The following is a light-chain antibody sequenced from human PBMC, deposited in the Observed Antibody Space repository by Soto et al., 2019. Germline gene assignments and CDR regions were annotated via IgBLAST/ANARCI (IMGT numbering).Light chain of an antibody. CDR3: QQCLTSPT. J-gene: IGKJ1*01. CDR2: STS. V-gene: IGKV3-20*01. CDR1: QGVNSDS. Sequence: EFVLTQSPCTLSLSPGERATLSCGASQGVNSDSLARQQQKPAQAPRILISSTSDRATRIPDRFRGSGSGTDFTLTIGSLEPEDFAVYYCQQCLTSPTFGQRTQVDIK.